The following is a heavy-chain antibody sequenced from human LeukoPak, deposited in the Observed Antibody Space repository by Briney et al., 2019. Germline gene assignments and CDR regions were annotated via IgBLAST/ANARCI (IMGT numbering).Heavy chain of an antibody. CDR1: GFTVSSNY. J-gene: IGHJ4*02. CDR2: IYSGGST. D-gene: IGHD1-14*01. CDR3: ASGIPPSDY. Sequence: GXSXXLSCAXXGFTVSSNYXSWVRQAPGKGREWVSVIYSGGSTYYSDSVKGPFTISRDNSKNTLYLQMNSLRAEDTAVYYCASGIPPSDYWGQGTLVTVSS. V-gene: IGHV3-66*02.